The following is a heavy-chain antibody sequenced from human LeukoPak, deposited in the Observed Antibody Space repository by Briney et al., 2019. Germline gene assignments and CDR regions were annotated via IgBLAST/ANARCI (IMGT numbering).Heavy chain of an antibody. D-gene: IGHD1-1*01. V-gene: IGHV3-21*01. J-gene: IGHJ4*02. Sequence: GGSLRLSCAASGFTFASYSMSWVRQAPGKGLEWVSSISGDSTYIYNAGSVKGRFTISRDNAQASLYLQMISLRADDTAVYYCARVSGRLERQSDLDYWGQGTLVIVSS. CDR1: GFTFASYS. CDR3: ARVSGRLERQSDLDY. CDR2: ISGDSTYI.